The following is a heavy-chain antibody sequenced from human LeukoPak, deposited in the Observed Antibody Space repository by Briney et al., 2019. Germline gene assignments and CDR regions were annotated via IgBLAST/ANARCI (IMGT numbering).Heavy chain of an antibody. J-gene: IGHJ4*02. D-gene: IGHD3-22*01. CDR2: ISYDGSNK. V-gene: IGHV3-30*18. CDR1: GFTFSSYG. Sequence: PGRSLRLSCAASGFTFSSYGMHWVRQAPGKGLEWVAVISYDGSNKYYADSVKGRFTISRDNSKNTLYLQMNSLRAEDTAVYYCAKDQGDSSGYYLQNYFDYLGQGTLVTVSS. CDR3: AKDQGDSSGYYLQNYFDY.